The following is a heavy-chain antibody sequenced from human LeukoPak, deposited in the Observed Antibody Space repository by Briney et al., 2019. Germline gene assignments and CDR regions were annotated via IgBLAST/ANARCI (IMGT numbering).Heavy chain of an antibody. CDR1: GYSFTSYG. J-gene: IGHJ5*02. Sequence: ASVKVSCKASGYSFTSYGISWVRQAPGQGLEWMGWISAYNGNTNYAQKLQGRVTMTTDTYTSTAYMELRSLRFDDTAVYYCARTTVTTARWFDPWGQGTLVTVSS. V-gene: IGHV1-18*01. CDR2: ISAYNGNT. D-gene: IGHD4-17*01. CDR3: ARTTVTTARWFDP.